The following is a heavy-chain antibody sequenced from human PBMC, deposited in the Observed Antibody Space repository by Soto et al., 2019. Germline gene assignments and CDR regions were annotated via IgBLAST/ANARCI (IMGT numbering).Heavy chain of an antibody. CDR1: GFTFSSYA. J-gene: IGHJ4*02. Sequence: QVQLVESGGGVVQPGRSLRLSCAASGFTFSSYAMHWVRQAPGKGLEWVALISYDGSNKYYADSVKGRFTISRDNSKNTLYLQRNSLRAEDTAVYYCARETTIVGAAVALDYWGQGPLVTVSS. CDR3: ARETTIVGAAVALDY. CDR2: ISYDGSNK. D-gene: IGHD1-26*01. V-gene: IGHV3-30-3*01.